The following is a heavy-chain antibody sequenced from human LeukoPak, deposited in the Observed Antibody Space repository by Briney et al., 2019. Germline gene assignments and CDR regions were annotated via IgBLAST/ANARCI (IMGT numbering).Heavy chain of an antibody. CDR2: ISKTGGTT. J-gene: IGHJ6*03. CDR1: GFTFSDYY. D-gene: IGHD6-19*01. V-gene: IGHV3-11*04. CDR3: AKEGEISSGWFLPAGYMDV. Sequence: GGSLRLSCAASGFTFSDYYMSWIRQAPGKGLEWVSYISKTGGTTFYGDSVKGRFTISRDNAKNSLDLQMNSLRAEDTAVYYCAKEGEISSGWFLPAGYMDVWGKGTTVTVSS.